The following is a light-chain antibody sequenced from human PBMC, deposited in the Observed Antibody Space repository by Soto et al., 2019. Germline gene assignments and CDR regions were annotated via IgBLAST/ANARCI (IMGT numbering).Light chain of an antibody. CDR3: QQYGGSPIT. CDR1: QSFRGL. J-gene: IGKJ5*01. CDR2: GAS. Sequence: VSTQSPVTLSLSPGEIATLSCRASQSFRGLLAWYQQKPGQAPRLLMSGASNRASGVPVRFSGSGSGTDFTLTITRLEPEDFALYYCQQYGGSPITFGLGTRLEIK. V-gene: IGKV3-20*01.